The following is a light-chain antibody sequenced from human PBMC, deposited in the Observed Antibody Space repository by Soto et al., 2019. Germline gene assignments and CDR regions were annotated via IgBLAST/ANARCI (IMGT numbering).Light chain of an antibody. CDR3: QQYNNWPLT. CDR2: GAS. V-gene: IGKV3-15*01. J-gene: IGKJ4*01. CDR1: QSVSSN. Sequence: EIVMTQSPATLSVSPGERATLSCRASQSVSSNFAWYQQKPGQAPRLLIYGASTRATGIPARFSGSGSGKEFTLTISSLQSEDFAVYYCQQYNNWPLTFGGGTKVEIK.